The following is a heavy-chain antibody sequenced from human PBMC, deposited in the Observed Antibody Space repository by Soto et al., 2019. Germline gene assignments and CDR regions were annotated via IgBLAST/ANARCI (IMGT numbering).Heavy chain of an antibody. J-gene: IGHJ4*02. CDR2: IYYSGST. CDR3: ARQRLYSSGWLEGSLPTYFDY. CDR1: GGSISSSSYY. Sequence: PSETLSLTCTVSGGSISSSSYYWGWIRQPPGKGLEWIGSIYYSGSTYYNPSLKSRVTISVATSKNQFSLKLSSVTAADTAVYYCARQRLYSSGWLEGSLPTYFDYWGKGTLVTVSS. D-gene: IGHD6-19*01. V-gene: IGHV4-39*01.